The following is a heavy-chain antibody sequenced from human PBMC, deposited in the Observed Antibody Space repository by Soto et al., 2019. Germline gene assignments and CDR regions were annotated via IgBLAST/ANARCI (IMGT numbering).Heavy chain of an antibody. D-gene: IGHD3-22*01. CDR2: IIPIFGTA. J-gene: IGHJ4*02. CDR3: ARGHRYYYDSSGYLPWDY. CDR1: GGTFSSYA. Sequence: SVKVSCKASGGTFSSYAISWVRQAPGQGLEWMGGIIPIFGTANYAQKFQGRVTITADESTSTAYMELSSLRSEDTAVYYCARGHRYYYDSSGYLPWDYWGQGTLVTVSS. V-gene: IGHV1-69*13.